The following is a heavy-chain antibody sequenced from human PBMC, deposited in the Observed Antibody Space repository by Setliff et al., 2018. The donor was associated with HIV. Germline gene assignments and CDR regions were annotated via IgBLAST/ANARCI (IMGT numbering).Heavy chain of an antibody. V-gene: IGHV1-69*10. CDR3: ARDTRRDSSSCHRAYYYGMDV. CDR1: GGTFSSYA. CDR2: IIPILGIA. J-gene: IGHJ6*02. Sequence: SVKVSCKASGGTFSSYAISWVRQAPGQGLEWMGGIIPILGIANYAQKFKGRVTITADESTSTAYMELSSLRSEDTAVYYCARDTRRDSSSCHRAYYYGMDVWGQGTTVTVSS. D-gene: IGHD6-13*01.